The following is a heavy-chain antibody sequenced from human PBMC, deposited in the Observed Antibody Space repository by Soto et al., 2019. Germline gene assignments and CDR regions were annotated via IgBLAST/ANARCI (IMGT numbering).Heavy chain of an antibody. CDR1: GGSIKNSGYY. CDR3: GRDAVTKRDFYYYGMDV. D-gene: IGHD4-4*01. Sequence: QVQLQESGPGLVKPSQTLSLTCTVSGGSIKNSGYYWSWIRQHPEKGLEWIGYISYSGSTDYAPSLQSRVPMSVDTSKNQFSLNLTSGTAADTAVYYCGRDAVTKRDFYYYGMDVWGRGTTVTVSS. CDR2: ISYSGST. J-gene: IGHJ6*02. V-gene: IGHV4-31*03.